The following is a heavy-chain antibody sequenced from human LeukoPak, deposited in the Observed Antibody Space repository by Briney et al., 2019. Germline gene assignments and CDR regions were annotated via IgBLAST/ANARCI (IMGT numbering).Heavy chain of an antibody. Sequence: GGSLRLSCAVSGITLSNYGMSWVCQAPGKGLERVAGNSSSGGGTNYADSVKGRLPISRDNSKNTLYLQMNWLRAEDTAVYFCAKRGVVIRVILVGFHKEAYYFDSWGQGAQVTVSS. CDR2: NSSSGGGT. CDR1: GITLSNYG. D-gene: IGHD3-22*01. CDR3: AKRGVVIRVILVGFHKEAYYFDS. J-gene: IGHJ4*02. V-gene: IGHV3-23*01.